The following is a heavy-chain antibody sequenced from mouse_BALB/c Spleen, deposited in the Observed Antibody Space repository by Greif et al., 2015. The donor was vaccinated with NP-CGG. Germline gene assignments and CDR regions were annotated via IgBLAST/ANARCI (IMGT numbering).Heavy chain of an antibody. CDR1: GFTFSSYA. CDR2: ISSGGST. D-gene: IGHD1-1*01. V-gene: IGHV5-6-5*01. J-gene: IGHJ2*01. Sequence: EVMLVESGGGLVKPGGSLKLSCAASGFTFSSYAMSWVRQTPEKRLEWVASISSGGSTYYPDSVKGRFTISRDNARNILYLQMSSLRSEDTAMYYRARGSYYYGSTSDYWGQGTTLTVSS. CDR3: ARGSYYYGSTSDY.